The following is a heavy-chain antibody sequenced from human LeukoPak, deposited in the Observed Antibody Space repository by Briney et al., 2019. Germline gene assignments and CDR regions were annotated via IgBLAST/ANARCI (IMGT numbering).Heavy chain of an antibody. CDR2: ISAYNGNT. V-gene: IGHV1-18*01. J-gene: IGHJ4*02. CDR3: ARDRSLYEYYDSSGYYA. Sequence: ASVKVSCQASGLPLSSYGIRWVRQAPGQGLEWMGWISAYNGNTNYAQKLQGRVTMTTDTSTSTAYMELRSLRSDDTAVYYCARDRSLYEYYDSSGYYAWGQGTLVTVSS. D-gene: IGHD3-22*01. CDR1: GLPLSSYG.